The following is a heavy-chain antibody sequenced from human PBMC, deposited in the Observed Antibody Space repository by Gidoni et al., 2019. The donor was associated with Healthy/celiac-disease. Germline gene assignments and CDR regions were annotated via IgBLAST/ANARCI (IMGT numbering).Heavy chain of an antibody. D-gene: IGHD2-15*01. CDR1: GFTFSSYW. J-gene: IGHJ6*03. CDR2: IKQDGSEK. CDR3: ARRGCYSGGSCYDPYYYYYMDV. Sequence: EVQLVESGGGLVQPGGSLRLSCAASGFTFSSYWMSWVRQAPGKGLEWVANIKQDGSEKYYVDSVKGRFTISRDNAKNSLYLQMNSLRAEDTAVYYCARRGCYSGGSCYDPYYYYYMDVWGKGTTVTVSS. V-gene: IGHV3-7*01.